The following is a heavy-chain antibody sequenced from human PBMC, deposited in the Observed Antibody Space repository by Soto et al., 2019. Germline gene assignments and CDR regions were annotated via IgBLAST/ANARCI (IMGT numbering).Heavy chain of an antibody. CDR1: GYNFGDYW. D-gene: IGHD1-26*01. CDR3: ARRHSLYRGSVPSDYFDY. J-gene: IGHJ4*02. Sequence: EVQLVQSGAEVKKPGESLKISCKGSGYNFGDYWIAWVRQMPGKGLEWMGIIYPGDSDTTYSPSFQGQVTISADKSISTAYLQWSGLKASDTAMYYCARRHSLYRGSVPSDYFDYWGQGTLVTVSS. CDR2: IYPGDSDT. V-gene: IGHV5-51*01.